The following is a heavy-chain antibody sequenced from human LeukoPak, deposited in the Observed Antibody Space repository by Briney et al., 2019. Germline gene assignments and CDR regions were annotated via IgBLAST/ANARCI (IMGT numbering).Heavy chain of an antibody. CDR3: AREEGYSSSSGWGYFDY. CDR1: GDSVSSNSAA. Sequence: SQTLSLTCAISGDSVSSNSAAWNWLRQSPSRGLEWLGRTYYRSKWYNDYAVSVKSRITINPDTSKNQFSLQLNSVTPEDTAVYYCAREEGYSSSSGWGYFDYWGQGTLVTVSS. D-gene: IGHD6-6*01. J-gene: IGHJ4*02. V-gene: IGHV6-1*01. CDR2: TYYRSKWYN.